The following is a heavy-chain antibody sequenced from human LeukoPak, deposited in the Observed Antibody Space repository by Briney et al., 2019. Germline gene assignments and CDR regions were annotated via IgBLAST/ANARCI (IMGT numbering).Heavy chain of an antibody. CDR1: GGSISSYY. CDR3: ARGHYDILPGYFFDY. J-gene: IGHJ4*02. D-gene: IGHD3-9*01. V-gene: IGHV4-4*07. Sequence: SETLSLTCTVSGGSISSYYWSWIRQPAGKGLEWVGRIHISGSTNYNPSLKSRVPMSVDTSKNQFSPKLSSLTAADTAVYYCARGHYDILPGYFFDYWGQGTLVTVSS. CDR2: IHISGST.